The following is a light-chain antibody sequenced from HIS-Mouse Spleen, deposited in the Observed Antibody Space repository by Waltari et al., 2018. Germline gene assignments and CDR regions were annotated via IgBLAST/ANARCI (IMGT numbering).Light chain of an antibody. CDR1: QGISSY. CDR2: AAS. J-gene: IGKJ5*01. CDR3: QQLNSYLIT. Sequence: DIQLTQSPSFLSASVGYRVTITCRASQGISSYLAWYQQKPGKAPKLLIYAASTLQSGVPSRFSGSGSGTEFTLTLSSLQPEDFATYYCQQLNSYLITFGQGTRLEIK. V-gene: IGKV1-9*01.